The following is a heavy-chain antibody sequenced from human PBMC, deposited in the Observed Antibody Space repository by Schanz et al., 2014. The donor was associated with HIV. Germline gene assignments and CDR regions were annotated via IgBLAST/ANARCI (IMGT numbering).Heavy chain of an antibody. CDR1: GFTFTNHA. J-gene: IGHJ4*02. V-gene: IGHV3-23*03. D-gene: IGHD3-9*01. CDR3: AKADEIRHFDWYHPPFDS. Sequence: EVQLLESGGGLAQPGGSLTLSCAASGFTFTNHALSWVRQAPGRGLEWVSIIYSAGTTYYTDSVKGRFTISRDNSKNTVYLQMNSLRAEDTAIYHCAKADEIRHFDWYHPPFDSWGQGTLVTVSS. CDR2: IYSAGTT.